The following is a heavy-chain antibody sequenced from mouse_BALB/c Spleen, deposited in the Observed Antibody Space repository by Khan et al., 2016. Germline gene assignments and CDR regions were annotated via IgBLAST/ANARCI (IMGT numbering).Heavy chain of an antibody. CDR1: GFNIKDYY. CDR3: NAEYGNYDALDY. D-gene: IGHD2-1*01. V-gene: IGHV14-4*02. Sequence: VQLQQSGAELVRSGALVKLSCTSSGFNIKDYYIHWVRQRPEQGLEWIGWIDPENGDTEYAPKFQGKATMTAHTSSNTAYLHLSSLTSDDTAVYYCNAEYGNYDALDYWGQGTSVTVSS. J-gene: IGHJ4*01. CDR2: IDPENGDT.